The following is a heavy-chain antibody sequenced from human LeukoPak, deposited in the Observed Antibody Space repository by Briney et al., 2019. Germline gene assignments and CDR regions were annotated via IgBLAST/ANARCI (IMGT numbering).Heavy chain of an antibody. V-gene: IGHV4-39*07. J-gene: IGHJ4*02. CDR1: GGSISSGGYY. CDR3: ARVYGGATLYYFDY. D-gene: IGHD1-26*01. CDR2: IYHSGIT. Sequence: SQTLSLTCTVSGGSISSGGYYWGWIRQPPGKGLEWIGSIYHSGITYYNPSLKSRVTISVDTSKNQFSLKLSSVTAADTAVCYCARVYGGATLYYFDYWGQGTLVTVSS.